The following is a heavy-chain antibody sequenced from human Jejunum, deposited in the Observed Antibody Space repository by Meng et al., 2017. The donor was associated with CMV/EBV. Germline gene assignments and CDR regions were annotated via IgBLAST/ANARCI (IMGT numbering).Heavy chain of an antibody. J-gene: IGHJ4*02. Sequence: GELGGGLAKPGGSLRLSCAASGLTFDDYYMNWIRQAPGKGLEWVSSVSSVSSYTNYADSVKGRFTISRDNAKNSLYLQMNSLRAEDTAVYYCARDRYCTNGVCYTHFDSWGQGTLVTVSS. V-gene: IGHV3-11*06. D-gene: IGHD2-8*01. CDR2: VSSVSSYT. CDR1: GLTFDDYY. CDR3: ARDRYCTNGVCYTHFDS.